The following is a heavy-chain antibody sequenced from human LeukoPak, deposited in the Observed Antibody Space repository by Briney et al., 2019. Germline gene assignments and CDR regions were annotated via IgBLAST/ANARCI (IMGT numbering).Heavy chain of an antibody. CDR3: ARGDYNDFWTTYYAFKLFDY. J-gene: IGHJ4*02. V-gene: IGHV4-59*08. Sequence: SETLSLTCTVSGGSISSYYWSWIRQPPGKGLEWIGTIYHSGSTYNNPSLKSRVTISLDTSKNQFSLKLNSVTASDTAVYYCARGDYNDFWTTYYAFKLFDYWGQGALVTVSS. CDR1: GGSISSYY. CDR2: IYHSGST. D-gene: IGHD3-3*01.